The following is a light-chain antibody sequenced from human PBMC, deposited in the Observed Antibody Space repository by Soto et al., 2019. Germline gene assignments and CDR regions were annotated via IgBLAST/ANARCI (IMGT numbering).Light chain of an antibody. CDR3: CSYTTSSTYV. J-gene: IGLJ1*01. Sequence: QSALTQPASVSGSPGQSITISCTGTSSDVGAYNYVSWYQQHPGKAPELMIYDVSIRPSGVSNRFSGSKSGNTASLTISGLQAEDDADYYCCSYTTSSTYVFGPGTKLTVL. CDR2: DVS. CDR1: SSDVGAYNY. V-gene: IGLV2-14*01.